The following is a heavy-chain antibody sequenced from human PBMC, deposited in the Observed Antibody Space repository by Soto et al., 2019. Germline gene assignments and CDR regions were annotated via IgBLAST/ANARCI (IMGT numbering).Heavy chain of an antibody. Sequence: EVQMVESGGGLIQPGGSLRLSCAAFGFTVSSNYMTWVRQAPGKGLEWVSVIYSGGSTYYADSVKGRFTISRDNSRNTLYLQMNSLRAEDTAVSYCARGFPSMAYYGEYYFDKWGQGTLVTVSS. J-gene: IGHJ4*02. CDR1: GFTVSSNY. CDR3: ARGFPSMAYYGEYYFDK. CDR2: IYSGGST. V-gene: IGHV3-53*01. D-gene: IGHD3-10*01.